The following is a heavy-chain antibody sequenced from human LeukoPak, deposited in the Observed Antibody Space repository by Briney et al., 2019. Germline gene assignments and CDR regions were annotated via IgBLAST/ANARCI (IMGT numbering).Heavy chain of an antibody. Sequence: PSETLSLTCTVSGGSISSSAYHWGWIRQPPGKGLEWIGSIHSSGSTYYNPSLKSRVTISVRTSKNQFSLKLSSVTAADTAVYYCARSGAIFGVVIHYYYYYMDVWGKGTTVTVSS. J-gene: IGHJ6*03. D-gene: IGHD3-3*01. V-gene: IGHV4-39*07. CDR3: ARSGAIFGVVIHYYYYYMDV. CDR2: IHSSGST. CDR1: GGSISSSAYH.